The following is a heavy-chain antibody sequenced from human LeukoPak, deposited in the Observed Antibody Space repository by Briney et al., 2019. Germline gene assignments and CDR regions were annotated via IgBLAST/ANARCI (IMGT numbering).Heavy chain of an antibody. CDR3: ARDRRTRGYSYGGLFDY. J-gene: IGHJ4*02. CDR1: GGTSSSYA. Sequence: SVKVSCKASGGTSSSYAISWVRQAPGQGLEWMGRIIPILGIANYAQKFQGRVTITADKSTSTAYMELSSLRSEDTAVYYCARDRRTRGYSYGGLFDYWGQGTLVTVSS. V-gene: IGHV1-69*04. CDR2: IIPILGIA. D-gene: IGHD5-18*01.